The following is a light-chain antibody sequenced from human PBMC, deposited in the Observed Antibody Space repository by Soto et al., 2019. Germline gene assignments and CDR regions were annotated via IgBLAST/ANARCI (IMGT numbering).Light chain of an antibody. V-gene: IGLV1-44*01. CDR2: SNN. J-gene: IGLJ3*02. CDR3: AAWDDSLNGRV. Sequence: QTVVTQPPSASGTPGQRVTISCSGSSSNIGSNTVNWYQQLPGTAPNLLIYSNNQRPSGVPDRFSGSKSGTSASLAISWLQSEDEADYYCAAWDDSLNGRVFGGGTKLTVL. CDR1: SSNIGSNT.